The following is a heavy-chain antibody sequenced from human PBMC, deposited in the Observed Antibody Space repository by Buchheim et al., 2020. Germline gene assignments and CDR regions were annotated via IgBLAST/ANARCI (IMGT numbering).Heavy chain of an antibody. Sequence: EVQLLQSGGGLIQPGGSLRLACAASGFTIFDYTMNWVRQAPGKGLEWVSAVSSSDGNTYYADSVKGRFTISRDRSKNNLYLQMNSLRAEDTAVYYCAKVDYSDWLSWRYFDYWGQGAL. CDR2: VSSSDGNT. J-gene: IGHJ4*02. CDR3: AKVDYSDWLSWRYFDY. CDR1: GFTIFDYT. D-gene: IGHD3-9*01. V-gene: IGHV3-23*01.